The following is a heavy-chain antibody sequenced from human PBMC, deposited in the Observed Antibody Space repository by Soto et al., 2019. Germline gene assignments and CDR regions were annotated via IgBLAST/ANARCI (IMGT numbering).Heavy chain of an antibody. D-gene: IGHD2-15*01. CDR2: VSGSGGST. CDR3: AKAIYCSGGRCTDY. CDR1: GFSFSNYA. V-gene: IGHV3-23*01. J-gene: IGHJ4*02. Sequence: GGSLRLSCAASGFSFSNYAMSWVRQAPGKGLEWVSAVSGSGGSTYYADSVKGRFTISRDNSKNTLYLQMNSLRAEDTAVYYCAKAIYCSGGRCTDYWGQGTLVTVSS.